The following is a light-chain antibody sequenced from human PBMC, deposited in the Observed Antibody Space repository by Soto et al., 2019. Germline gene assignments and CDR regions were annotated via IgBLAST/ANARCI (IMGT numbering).Light chain of an antibody. Sequence: EIVLTQSPGTLSLSPGERATLSCRASQSISSNYLAWYQQTPGQARRLLIYGASNRATGIPDRFSGSGSGTDFTLTISRLEPEDFAVYYCQQYGSSGTFGQGTKVDIK. CDR2: GAS. CDR3: QQYGSSGT. V-gene: IGKV3-20*01. CDR1: QSISSNY. J-gene: IGKJ1*01.